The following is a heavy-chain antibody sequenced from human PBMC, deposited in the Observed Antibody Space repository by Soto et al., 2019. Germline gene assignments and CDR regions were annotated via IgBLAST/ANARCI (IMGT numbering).Heavy chain of an antibody. V-gene: IGHV3-23*01. D-gene: IGHD5-18*01. Sequence: GGSLRLSCAASGFTFSSYAMSWVRQAPGKGLEWVSAISGSGGSTYYVDSVKGRFTISRDNSKNTLYLQMNSLRAEDTAVYYCAKIPRGYSYCYCDYWGQGTLVTVSS. CDR3: AKIPRGYSYCYCDY. CDR1: GFTFSSYA. CDR2: ISGSGGST. J-gene: IGHJ4*02.